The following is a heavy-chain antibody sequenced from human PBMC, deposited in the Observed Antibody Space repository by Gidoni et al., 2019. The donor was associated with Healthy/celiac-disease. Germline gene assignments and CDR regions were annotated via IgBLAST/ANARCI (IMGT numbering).Heavy chain of an antibody. Sequence: EVQLLESGGGLVQPGGSLRLSCAASGFTFSSYAMSWVRQAPGKGLEWVSAISGRGGSTYYEDSVKGRFTISRDNSKNTLYLQMNSLRAEDTAVYYCAKAQRQPTSPFDYWGQGTLVTVSS. CDR2: ISGRGGST. J-gene: IGHJ4*02. V-gene: IGHV3-23*01. CDR1: GFTFSSYA. CDR3: AKAQRQPTSPFDY. D-gene: IGHD4-17*01.